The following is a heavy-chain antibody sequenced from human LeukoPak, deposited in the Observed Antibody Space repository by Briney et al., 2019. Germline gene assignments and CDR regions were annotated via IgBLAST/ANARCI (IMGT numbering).Heavy chain of an antibody. CDR1: GYTFSSRG. D-gene: IGHD1-26*01. J-gene: IGHJ4*02. V-gene: IGHV1-18*01. CDR2: ISAHNGNT. CDR3: ARHLGGRPFDY. Sequence: ASVKVSCKASGYTFSSRGISWLRQAPGQGHEWLGWISAHNGNTNYPQKLQGRVTMTTDTSTSTAYMELRSLRSDDTAVYYCARHLGGRPFDYWGQGTLVTVSS.